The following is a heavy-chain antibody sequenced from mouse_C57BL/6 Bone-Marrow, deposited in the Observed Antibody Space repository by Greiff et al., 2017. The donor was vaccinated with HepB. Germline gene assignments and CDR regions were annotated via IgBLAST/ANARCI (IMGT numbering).Heavy chain of an antibody. CDR1: GFNIKDDY. CDR3: TTFDNLFDY. V-gene: IGHV14-4*01. D-gene: IGHD1-3*01. J-gene: IGHJ2*01. Sequence: EVQLQQSGAELVRPGASVKLSCTASGFNIKDDYMHWVKQRPEQGLEWIGWIDPENGDTEYASKFQGKATITADTSSNTAYLQLSSLTSEDTAVYYCTTFDNLFDYWGQGTTLTVSS. CDR2: IDPENGDT.